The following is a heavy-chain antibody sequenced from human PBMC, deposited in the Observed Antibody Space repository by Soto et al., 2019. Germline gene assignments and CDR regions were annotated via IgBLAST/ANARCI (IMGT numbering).Heavy chain of an antibody. CDR2: ISGSGGST. CDR3: AQDKLGQWLVHGPLGAFDI. D-gene: IGHD6-19*01. CDR1: GFTFSSYA. Sequence: GGSLRLSCAASGFTFSSYAMSWVRQAPGKGLEWVSAISGSGGSTYYADSVKGRFTISRDNSKNTLYLQMNSLRAEDTAVYYCAQDKLGQWLVHGPLGAFDIWGQGTMVTVSS. V-gene: IGHV3-23*01. J-gene: IGHJ3*02.